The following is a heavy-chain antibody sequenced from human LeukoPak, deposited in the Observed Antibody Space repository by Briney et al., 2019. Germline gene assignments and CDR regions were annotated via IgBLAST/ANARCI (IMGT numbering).Heavy chain of an antibody. Sequence: GGSLRLSCAASGFTFSDYYMSWIRQAPGKGLEWASYISSSGSTIYYADSVKGRFTISRDNSKNTLFLQMNSLRTEDTAVYYCANYDRGYSTYWGQGTLVTVSS. CDR3: ANYDRGYSTY. CDR1: GFTFSDYY. V-gene: IGHV3-11*04. D-gene: IGHD5-12*01. J-gene: IGHJ4*02. CDR2: ISSSGSTI.